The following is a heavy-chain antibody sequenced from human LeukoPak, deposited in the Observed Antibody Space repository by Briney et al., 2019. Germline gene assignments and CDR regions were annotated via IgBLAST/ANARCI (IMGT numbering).Heavy chain of an antibody. CDR2: IYYSGTT. Sequence: PSETLSLTCTVSGGSIDSNSWTWIRQPPGKGLEWIGYIYYSGTTNYNASLKSRVTMSVDMSKNQFSLKLSSVTAADTAVYYCARRSSSWKNWFDPWGQGTLVTVSS. CDR3: ARRSSSWKNWFDP. D-gene: IGHD6-13*01. J-gene: IGHJ5*02. CDR1: GGSIDSNS. V-gene: IGHV4-59*01.